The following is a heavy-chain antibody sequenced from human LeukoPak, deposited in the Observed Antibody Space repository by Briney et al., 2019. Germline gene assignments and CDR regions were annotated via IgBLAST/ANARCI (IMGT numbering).Heavy chain of an antibody. V-gene: IGHV3-7*01. CDR1: GFTFSSYW. D-gene: IGHD1-26*01. Sequence: GGSLRPSCAASGFTFSSYWMSWVRQAPGKGLEWVANIKQDGSEKYYVDFVKGRFTISRDNAKNSLYLQMNSLRAEDTAVYYCARGGVGAWRVPFDYWGQGTLVTVSS. CDR2: IKQDGSEK. J-gene: IGHJ4*02. CDR3: ARGGVGAWRVPFDY.